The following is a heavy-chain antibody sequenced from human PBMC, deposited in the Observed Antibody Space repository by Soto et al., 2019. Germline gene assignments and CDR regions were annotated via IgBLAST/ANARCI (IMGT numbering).Heavy chain of an antibody. CDR3: AKGHNWNYVPPKH. V-gene: IGHV3-30*18. CDR1: GFTFSSYV. J-gene: IGHJ4*02. Sequence: SLILSCAASGFTFSSYVIHWVRQAPGKGLEWVAVISYDGSNKYYADSVKGRFTISRDNSKNTLYLQMNSLRAEDTAVYYCAKGHNWNYVPPKHWGQGT. CDR2: ISYDGSNK. D-gene: IGHD1-7*01.